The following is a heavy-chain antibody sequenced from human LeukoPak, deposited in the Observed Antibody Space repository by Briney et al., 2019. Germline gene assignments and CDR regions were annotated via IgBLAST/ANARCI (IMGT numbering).Heavy chain of an antibody. J-gene: IGHJ5*02. CDR1: GGSISSYY. CDR3: ARVIFSGDSNWFDP. CDR2: IYYSGST. D-gene: IGHD4-17*01. Sequence: PSETLSPTCTVSGGSISSYYWSWIRQPPGRGLAWIGYIYYSGSTNYNPSLKSRVTISVDTSKNQFSLKLSSVTAADTAVYYCARVIFSGDSNWFDPWGQGTLVTVSS. V-gene: IGHV4-59*01.